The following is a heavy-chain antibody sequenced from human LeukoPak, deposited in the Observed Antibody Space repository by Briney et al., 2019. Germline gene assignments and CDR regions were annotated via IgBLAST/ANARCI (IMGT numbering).Heavy chain of an antibody. V-gene: IGHV4-31*03. CDR2: IYYSGST. J-gene: IGHJ4*02. Sequence: PSQTLSLTCTVSGGSISSGGYYWSWIRQHPGEGLEWIGYIYYSGSTYYNPSLKSRVTISVDTSKNQFSLKLSSVTAADTAVYYCARVNSYGSQFDYWGQGTLVTVSS. CDR3: ARVNSYGSQFDY. CDR1: GGSISSGGYY. D-gene: IGHD5-18*01.